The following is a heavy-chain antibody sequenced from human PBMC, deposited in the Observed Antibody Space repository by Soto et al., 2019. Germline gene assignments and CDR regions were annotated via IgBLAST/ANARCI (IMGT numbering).Heavy chain of an antibody. J-gene: IGHJ4*02. V-gene: IGHV1-18*04. D-gene: IGHD6-13*01. CDR2: ISAYNGNT. CDR1: GYTFTSYG. Sequence: QVQLVQSGAEVKKPGASAKVSCKASGYTFTSYGISWVRQAPGQGLEWMGWISAYNGNTNYAQKLQGRVTMTTDTSTSTAYMELRSLRSDDTAVYYCARDNNGRGSSWPFDYWGQGTLVTVSS. CDR3: ARDNNGRGSSWPFDY.